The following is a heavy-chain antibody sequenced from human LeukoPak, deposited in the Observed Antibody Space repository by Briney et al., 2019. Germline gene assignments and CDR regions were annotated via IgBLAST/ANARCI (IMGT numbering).Heavy chain of an antibody. J-gene: IGHJ4*02. Sequence: PGGSLRLSCAASGFTFSSYWMSWVRQAPGRGLEWLANIKEDGSKIYHVDSVKGRFNTSRDNTKSSLYLRMNSLRAEDTAVYYCARGGWLYFDYWGQGTLVTVSS. CDR2: IKEDGSKI. CDR3: ARGGWLYFDY. D-gene: IGHD6-19*01. CDR1: GFTFSSYW. V-gene: IGHV3-7*04.